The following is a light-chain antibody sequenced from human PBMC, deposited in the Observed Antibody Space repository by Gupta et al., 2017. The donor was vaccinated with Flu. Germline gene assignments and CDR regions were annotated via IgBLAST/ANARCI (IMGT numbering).Light chain of an antibody. J-gene: IGKJ1*01. CDR3: QQYNSYSWT. CDR1: QSISRY. Sequence: DIQMTQSPSTLSASVGDRVTITCRASQSISRYLAWYQQKPGKAPKLLIYKASTLASGVPSRFSGSGSGTEFTPTISSLQPDDFATYHCQQYNSYSWTFGQGTKVEIK. CDR2: KAS. V-gene: IGKV1-5*03.